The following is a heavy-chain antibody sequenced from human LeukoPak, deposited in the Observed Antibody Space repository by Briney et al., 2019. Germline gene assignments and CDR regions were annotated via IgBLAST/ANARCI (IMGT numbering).Heavy chain of an antibody. CDR2: IWYDGSNK. Sequence: PGGSLRLSCAASGFTFSSYGMHWVRQAPGKGLEWVAVIWYDGSNKCYADSVKGRFTISRDNSKNTLYLQMNSLRAEDTAVYYCAREYGRFGESNNWFDPWGQGTLVTVSS. CDR3: AREYGRFGESNNWFDP. CDR1: GFTFSSYG. D-gene: IGHD3-10*01. J-gene: IGHJ5*02. V-gene: IGHV3-33*01.